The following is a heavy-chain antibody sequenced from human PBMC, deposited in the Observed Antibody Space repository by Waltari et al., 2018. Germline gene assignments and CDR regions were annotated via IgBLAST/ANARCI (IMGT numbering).Heavy chain of an antibody. CDR3: AKVEGNGPLGIDY. V-gene: IGHV3-23*01. J-gene: IGHJ4*02. CDR1: GFTFSNSA. Sequence: EVQLLESGGGLLQPGGSLRLSCAASGFTFSNSAMNWVRQAPGKGLHWVSSISGSGASTFYTDSVKGRFIISRDNSKNTLYLQMNSLRAEDTALYYCAKVEGNGPLGIDYWGQGTLVTVSS. D-gene: IGHD3-16*01. CDR2: ISGSGAST.